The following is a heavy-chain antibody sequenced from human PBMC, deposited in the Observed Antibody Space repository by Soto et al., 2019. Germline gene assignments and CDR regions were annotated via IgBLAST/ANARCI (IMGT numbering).Heavy chain of an antibody. CDR2: IIPIFGTA. CDR1: GGTFSSYA. J-gene: IGHJ6*02. Sequence: ASVKVSCKASGGTFSSYAISWVRQAPGQGLEWMGGIIPIFGTANYAQKFQGRVTITADESTSTAYIELASLRSEDTAVYYCARGGWSTSITIFGVVTQPTQPLAPNYYYYGMDVWGQGTTVTVSS. V-gene: IGHV1-69*13. D-gene: IGHD3-3*01. CDR3: ARGGWSTSITIFGVVTQPTQPLAPNYYYYGMDV.